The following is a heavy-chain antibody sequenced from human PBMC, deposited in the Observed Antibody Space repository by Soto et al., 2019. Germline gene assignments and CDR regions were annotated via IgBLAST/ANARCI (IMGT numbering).Heavy chain of an antibody. D-gene: IGHD3-22*01. V-gene: IGHV4-31*03. CDR3: ARGTNPNYDSSGYYVDY. Sequence: TLSHTCTVSGGSSISGGYCWSWIRKHPGKGLEWIGYIYYSGSTYYNPSLKSRVTISVDTSKNQFSLKLSSVTAADTAVYYCARGTNPNYDSSGYYVDYWGQGTLVTVSS. J-gene: IGHJ4*02. CDR1: GGSSISGGYC. CDR2: IYYSGST.